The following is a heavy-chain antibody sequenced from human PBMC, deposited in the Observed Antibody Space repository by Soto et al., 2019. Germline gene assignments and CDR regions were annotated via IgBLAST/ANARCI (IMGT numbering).Heavy chain of an antibody. CDR3: AKDFVRAFEV. CDR2: ISLSGGST. Sequence: EVLLLESGGGLVQPGGSLRLSCAASGFTFSSYAMTWVRQAPGKGLEWVSTISLSGGSTYYADSVEGRFTISRDNSKNTLFLQMNSLSAEDTAVYYCAKDFVRAFEVGGQGTMVTVSS. V-gene: IGHV3-23*01. J-gene: IGHJ3*01. CDR1: GFTFSSYA.